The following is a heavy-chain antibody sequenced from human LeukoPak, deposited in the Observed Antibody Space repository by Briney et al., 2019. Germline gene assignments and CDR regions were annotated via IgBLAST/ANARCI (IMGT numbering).Heavy chain of an antibody. V-gene: IGHV3-23*01. D-gene: IGHD4-17*01. CDR3: AKARGDYGAFDI. J-gene: IGHJ3*02. Sequence: GGSLRLSCAAPGFTFSSYPMGSVRQAPGRGLEWVSGINGSGGSTYYADSVKGRFTIFRDNSKNTLYLQMNSLRAEDTAVYYCAKARGDYGAFDIWGQGTMVTASS. CDR1: GFTFSSYP. CDR2: INGSGGST.